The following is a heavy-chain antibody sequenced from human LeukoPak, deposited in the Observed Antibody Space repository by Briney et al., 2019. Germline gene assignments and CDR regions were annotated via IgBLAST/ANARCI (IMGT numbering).Heavy chain of an antibody. CDR2: IYYSGST. D-gene: IGHD3-10*01. V-gene: IGHV4-39*07. CDR1: GGSISSSSYY. J-gene: IGHJ4*02. CDR3: ARAGPLLVRGVIWGY. Sequence: SSETLSLTCTVSGGSISSSSYYWGWIRQPPGKGLEWIGSIYYSGSTYYNPSLKSRVTISVDTSKNQFSLKLSSVTAADTAVYYCARAGPLLVRGVIWGYWGQGTLVTVSS.